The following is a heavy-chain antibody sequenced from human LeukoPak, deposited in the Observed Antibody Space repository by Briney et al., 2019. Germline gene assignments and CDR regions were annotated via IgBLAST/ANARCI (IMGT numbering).Heavy chain of an antibody. J-gene: IGHJ6*03. V-gene: IGHV4-61*09. CDR3: AREPYYHDPSGSGYYSYLDV. Sequence: KPSETLSLTCTVSGGSISSGSYHWSWIRQPAGKGLEWIGHIYSSGSTNYNPSLKSRVTISVDTSKNQFSLKLNSVTAADTAVYYCAREPYYHDPSGSGYYSYLDVWGKGTTVTISS. CDR2: IYSSGST. D-gene: IGHD3-22*01. CDR1: GGSISSGSYH.